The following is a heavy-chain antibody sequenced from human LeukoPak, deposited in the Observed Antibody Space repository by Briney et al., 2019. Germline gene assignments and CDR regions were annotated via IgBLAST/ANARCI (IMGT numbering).Heavy chain of an antibody. J-gene: IGHJ5*02. CDR2: INHSGST. CDR3: ARDPSASIAARGVWFDP. V-gene: IGHV4-34*01. CDR1: GGSFSGYY. D-gene: IGHD6-6*01. Sequence: SETLSLTCAVYGGSFSGYYWAWIRQPPGKGLEWIGEINHSGSTNYNPSLKSRVTISVDTSKNQFSLKLSSVTAADTAVYYCARDPSASIAARGVWFDPWGQGTLVTVSS.